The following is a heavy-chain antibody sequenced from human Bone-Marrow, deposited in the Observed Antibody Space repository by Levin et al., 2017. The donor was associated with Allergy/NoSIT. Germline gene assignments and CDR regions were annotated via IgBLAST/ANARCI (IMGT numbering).Heavy chain of an antibody. CDR1: GFNFGDYA. CDR3: SSEYCSSTSCYHYYYYGFDV. D-gene: IGHD2-2*01. CDR2: IRSKPYSGTT. Sequence: GGSLRLSCTASGFNFGDYAFSWVRQAPGKGLEWVGFIRSKPYSGTTEYAASVRGRFTISRDDSKSIVSLQMNSLKTEDTAVYYCSSEYCSSTSCYHYYYYGFDVWGQGTTVTVSS. V-gene: IGHV3-49*04. J-gene: IGHJ6*02.